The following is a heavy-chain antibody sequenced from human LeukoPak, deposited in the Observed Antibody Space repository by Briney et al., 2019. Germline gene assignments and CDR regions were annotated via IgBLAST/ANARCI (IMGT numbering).Heavy chain of an antibody. CDR2: MYSGGRT. Sequence: GGSLRLSCAASGFTVSSYYMTWVRQAPGKGLEGVSVMYSGGRTYYADCVTGRVAISRDNSQNTVFLQMNSVRVEDTAVYYCARTEDHFDYWGQGTLVTVSS. CDR1: GFTVSSYY. J-gene: IGHJ4*02. V-gene: IGHV3-66*01. CDR3: ARTEDHFDY.